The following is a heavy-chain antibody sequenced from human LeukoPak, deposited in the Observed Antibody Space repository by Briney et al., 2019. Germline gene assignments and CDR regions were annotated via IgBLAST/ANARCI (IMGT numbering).Heavy chain of an antibody. D-gene: IGHD4-11*01. J-gene: IGHJ6*03. CDR2: IYYSGST. CDR1: GGSITNNAYY. CDR3: ARNETTGLQRTPYYHSYVDV. Sequence: SETLSLTCTVSGGSITNNAYYWAWIRQPPGKGLEWIGSIYYSGSTHYNPSLKSRLTISVDTSKNQSSLKLSSVTAADTAVYYCARNETTGLQRTPYYHSYVDVWGKGTTVTVSS. V-gene: IGHV4-39*01.